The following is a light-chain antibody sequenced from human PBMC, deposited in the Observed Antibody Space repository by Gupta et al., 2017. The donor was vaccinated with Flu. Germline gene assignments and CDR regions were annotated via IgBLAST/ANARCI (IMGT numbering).Light chain of an antibody. Sequence: SYVLTQPPSVSVAPGPTARITCDGNNIGSKSVHWYQQKPGQAPVLVVYDNNDRLSGIPERFSGSNSGNTATLTISRVEAGAEADYYCQVWDSSSDHPVFGGGTKLTVL. V-gene: IGLV3-21*02. CDR3: QVWDSSSDHPV. CDR2: DNN. CDR1: NIGSKS. J-gene: IGLJ2*01.